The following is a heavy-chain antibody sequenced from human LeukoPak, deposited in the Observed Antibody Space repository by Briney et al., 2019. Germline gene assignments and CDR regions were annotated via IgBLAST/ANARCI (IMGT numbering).Heavy chain of an antibody. J-gene: IGHJ4*02. CDR1: GFTFNIYA. CDR3: AKDNGYGLAAADTLGYFDY. D-gene: IGHD6-13*01. V-gene: IGHV3-23*01. CDR2: ISGSGGTT. Sequence: PRGSLRLSCAASGFTFNIYAMTWVRQAPGKGLEWVSAISGSGGTTHSTDSVKGRFTISRDNSKNTLYLQMNSLRAEDTAVYYCAKDNGYGLAAADTLGYFDYWGQGTLVTVSS.